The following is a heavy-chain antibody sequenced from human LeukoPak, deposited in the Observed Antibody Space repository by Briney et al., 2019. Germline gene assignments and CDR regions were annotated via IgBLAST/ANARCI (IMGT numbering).Heavy chain of an antibody. CDR1: GFTFSGSA. Sequence: GGSLRLSCAASGFTFSGSAMSWVRHAPGKGLEWVSLISFSGGNTYYADSVKGRFTISRDNSKDTLYLQMNSLRAEDTAIYYCARDIQLSTWGLGTMVTVSS. CDR3: ARDIQLST. J-gene: IGHJ3*01. D-gene: IGHD5-24*01. CDR2: ISFSGGNT. V-gene: IGHV3-23*01.